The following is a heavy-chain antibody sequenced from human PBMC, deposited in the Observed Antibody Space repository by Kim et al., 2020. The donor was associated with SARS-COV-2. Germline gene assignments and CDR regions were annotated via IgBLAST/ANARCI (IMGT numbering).Heavy chain of an antibody. V-gene: IGHV1-69*13. CDR2: IIPIFGTA. J-gene: IGHJ5*02. D-gene: IGHD1-26*01. CDR1: GGTFSSYA. Sequence: SVKVSCKASGGTFSSYAISWVRQAPGQGLEWMGGIIPIFGTANYAQKFQGRVTITADESTSTAYMELSSLRSEDTAVYYCARTEGSYYYMGGWFDPWGQGTLVTVSS. CDR3: ARTEGSYYYMGGWFDP.